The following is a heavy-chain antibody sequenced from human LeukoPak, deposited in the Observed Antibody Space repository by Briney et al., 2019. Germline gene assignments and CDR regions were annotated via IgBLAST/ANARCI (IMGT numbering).Heavy chain of an antibody. CDR1: GGSISSSSYY. V-gene: IGHV4-39*01. D-gene: IGHD6-19*01. CDR2: IYYSGST. CDR3: ARRAYSGGWYGEGYYFDY. Sequence: SETLSLTCTVSGGSISSSSYYWGWIRQPPGKGLEWIGSIYYSGSTYYNPSLKSRVTISVDASKNQFSLKLNSVTAADTAVYYCARRAYSGGWYGEGYYFDYWGQGTLVTVSS. J-gene: IGHJ4*02.